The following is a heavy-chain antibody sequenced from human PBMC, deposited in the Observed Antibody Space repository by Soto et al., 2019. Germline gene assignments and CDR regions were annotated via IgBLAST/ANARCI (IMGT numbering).Heavy chain of an antibody. J-gene: IGHJ4*02. V-gene: IGHV1-69*13. CDR2: IIPIFGTA. D-gene: IGHD3-3*01. CDR1: GATFSSSA. Sequence: SVKVSCKASGATFSSSAISWERQAPGQGLEWMGGIIPIFGTANYAQKFQGRVTITADESTSTAYMELSSLRSEDTAVYYCARGSRSGYYYWGQGTLVTVSS. CDR3: ARGSRSGYYY.